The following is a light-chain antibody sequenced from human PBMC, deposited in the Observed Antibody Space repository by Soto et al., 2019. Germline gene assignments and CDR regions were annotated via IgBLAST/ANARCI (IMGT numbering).Light chain of an antibody. CDR3: QQYNNRPPWT. Sequence: EIVMTQSPGTLSVSPGERATLSCRASQTIDTNLAWYQQKPGQAPRLLIFGASTSATGIPARFSGSGSGTEFSLTITSLQSEDFALYYCQQYNNRPPWTFGQGTKVEVK. V-gene: IGKV3-15*01. CDR1: QTIDTN. J-gene: IGKJ1*01. CDR2: GAS.